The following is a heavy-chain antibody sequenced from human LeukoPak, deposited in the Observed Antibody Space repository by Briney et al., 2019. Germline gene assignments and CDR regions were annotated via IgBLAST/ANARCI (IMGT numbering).Heavy chain of an antibody. J-gene: IGHJ3*02. CDR1: GFTVSSNY. CDR3: ARDLDYYDSSGYYGPHAFDI. V-gene: IGHV3-53*04. CDR2: IYSGGST. D-gene: IGHD3-22*01. Sequence: PGGSLRLSCAASGFTVSSNYMSWVRQAPGKGLEWVSVIYSGGSTYYADSVKGRFTISRHNSKNTLYLQMNSLRAEDTAVYYCARDLDYYDSSGYYGPHAFDIWGQGTMVTVSS.